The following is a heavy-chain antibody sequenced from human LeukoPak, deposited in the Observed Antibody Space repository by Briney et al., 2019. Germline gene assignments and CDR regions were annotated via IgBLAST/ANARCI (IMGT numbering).Heavy chain of an antibody. CDR1: GCSICSGGYY. V-gene: IGHV4-31*03. D-gene: IGHD3-3*01. J-gene: IGHJ4*02. Sequence: SETLSLTCTVSGCSICSGGYYWSWIRQHPGKGLEWIGYIYYSGSTYYNPSLKSRVTISVDTSKNQFSLKLSSVTAADTAVYYCARVGAPSYYDFWSGYHNLDYWGQGTLVTVSS. CDR2: IYYSGST. CDR3: ARVGAPSYYDFWSGYHNLDY.